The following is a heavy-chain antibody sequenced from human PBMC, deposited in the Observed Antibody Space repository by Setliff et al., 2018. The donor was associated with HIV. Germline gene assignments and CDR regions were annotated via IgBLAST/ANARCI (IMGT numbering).Heavy chain of an antibody. D-gene: IGHD1-26*01. CDR1: GYKFTSYY. J-gene: IGHJ4*02. CDR3: VRDPIEGSPDYFDY. V-gene: IGHV3-33*01. CDR2: VWYDGGKK. Sequence: SCKASGYKFTSYYIHWVRQAPGKGLEWVAVVWYDGGKKYYADSVKGRFTISRDDSKNTLFLQMNNLRPEDTATYYCVRDPIEGSPDYFDYWGQGALVTVSS.